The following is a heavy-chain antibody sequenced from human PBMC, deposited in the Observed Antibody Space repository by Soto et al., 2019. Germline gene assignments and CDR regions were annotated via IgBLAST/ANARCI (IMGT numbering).Heavy chain of an antibody. J-gene: IGHJ3*02. Sequence: ASVKVSCKASGGTFSSYAISWVRQAPGQGLEWMGGIIPIFGTANYAQKFQGRVTITADESTSTAYMELSSLRSEDTAVYYCARGSDYYDSSGWAFDMWGQGTMVTV. CDR2: IIPIFGTA. D-gene: IGHD3-22*01. CDR3: ARGSDYYDSSGWAFDM. V-gene: IGHV1-69*13. CDR1: GGTFSSYA.